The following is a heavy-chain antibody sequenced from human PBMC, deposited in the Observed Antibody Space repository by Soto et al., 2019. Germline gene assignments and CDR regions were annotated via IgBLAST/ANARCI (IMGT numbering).Heavy chain of an antibody. D-gene: IGHD2-15*01. CDR3: SSDSGFCSGDSCYSGPSDY. Sequence: SGGSLRLSCVASGFTFDDYGLTWVRQAPGKGLEWVSGINWNGGSTRYADSVKGRFTISRDNAQHSLYLQMNNLRAEDTAVYYCSSDSGFCSGDSCYSGPSDYWGQGTLVTVSS. CDR2: INWNGGST. CDR1: GFTFDDYG. V-gene: IGHV3-20*04. J-gene: IGHJ4*02.